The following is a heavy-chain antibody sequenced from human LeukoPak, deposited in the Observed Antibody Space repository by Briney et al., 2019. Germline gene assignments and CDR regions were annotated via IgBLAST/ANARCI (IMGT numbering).Heavy chain of an antibody. CDR1: GGSISSYC. J-gene: IGHJ4*02. CDR2: IYYSGST. CDR3: ARTMVAAAGSFFDY. V-gene: IGHV4-59*12. D-gene: IGHD6-13*01. Sequence: SGTLSLTCAASGGSISSYCWSWIRQPPGKGLEWIAYIYYSGSTNYNPSLKSRVTISVDTSKNQFSLKLSSVTAADTAVYYGARTMVAAAGSFFDYWGQGTLVTVSS.